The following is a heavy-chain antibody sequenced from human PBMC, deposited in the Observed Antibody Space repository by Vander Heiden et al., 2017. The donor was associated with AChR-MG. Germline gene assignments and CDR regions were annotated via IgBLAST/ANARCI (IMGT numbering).Heavy chain of an antibody. CDR3: ARGRRREHMIVVVITKYYFDY. CDR1: GGSFSGYY. J-gene: IGHJ4*02. D-gene: IGHD3-22*01. V-gene: IGHV4-34*01. CDR2: INHSGST. Sequence: QVQLQQWGAGLLKPSETLSLTCAVYGGSFSGYYWSWLRQPPGKGLEWIGEINHSGSTNYNPSLKSRVTISVDTSKNQFSLKLSSVTAADTAVYYCARGRRREHMIVVVITKYYFDYWGQGTLVTVSS.